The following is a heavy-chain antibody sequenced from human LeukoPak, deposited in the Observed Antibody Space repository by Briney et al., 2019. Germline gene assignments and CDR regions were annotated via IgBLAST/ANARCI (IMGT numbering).Heavy chain of an antibody. CDR1: GFTFSSYG. CDR3: AKDKGQGEWLLGPPFVY. D-gene: IGHD3-3*01. V-gene: IGHV3-33*06. Sequence: GGSLRLSCAASGFTFSSYGMHWVRQAPGKGLEWVAVIWYDGSNKYYADSVKGRFTISRDNSKNTLYLQMNSLRAEDTAVYYCAKDKGQGEWLLGPPFVYWGQGTLVTVSS. CDR2: IWYDGSNK. J-gene: IGHJ4*02.